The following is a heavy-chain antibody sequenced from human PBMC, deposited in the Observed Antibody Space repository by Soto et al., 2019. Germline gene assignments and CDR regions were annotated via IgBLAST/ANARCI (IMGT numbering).Heavy chain of an antibody. Sequence: ASVKSSCKASGYNFTSYGISWVRQAPGQGLEWMGWISAYNGNTNYAQKLQGRVTMTTDTSTSTAYMELRSLRSDDTAVYYCASGYSYGYALDYWGQGTLFTVSS. CDR1: GYNFTSYG. J-gene: IGHJ4*02. V-gene: IGHV1-18*01. CDR3: ASGYSYGYALDY. D-gene: IGHD5-18*01. CDR2: ISAYNGNT.